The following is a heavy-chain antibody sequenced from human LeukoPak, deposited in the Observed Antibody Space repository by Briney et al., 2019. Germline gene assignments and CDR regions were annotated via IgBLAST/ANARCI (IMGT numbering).Heavy chain of an antibody. CDR3: ARDPARSHARINKQGYNSGHEKVDP. J-gene: IGHJ5*02. Sequence: GGSLRLSCAASGFTFSDYYMSWIRQAPGKGLEWVSYISSSGSSTHYADSVKGRFTISRDNAKNSLYLQMNSLRAEDTAVYYCARDPARSHARINKQGYNSGHEKVDPWGQGTLVTVSS. CDR2: ISSSGSST. CDR1: GFTFSDYY. D-gene: IGHD6-19*01. V-gene: IGHV3-11*04.